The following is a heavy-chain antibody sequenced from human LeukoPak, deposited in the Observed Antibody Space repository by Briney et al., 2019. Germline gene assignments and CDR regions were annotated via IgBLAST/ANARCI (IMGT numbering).Heavy chain of an antibody. V-gene: IGHV4-34*01. CDR1: GGSFSGYY. J-gene: IGHJ4*02. CDR3: ASKAPGHYYFDY. D-gene: IGHD7-27*01. CDR2: INHSGST. Sequence: SETLSLTCAVYGGSFSGYYWSWIRQPPGKGLEWIGEINHSGSTYYNPSLKSRVTISVDTSKNQFSLKLTSVTAADTAVYYCASKAPGHYYFDYWGQGTLVTVSS.